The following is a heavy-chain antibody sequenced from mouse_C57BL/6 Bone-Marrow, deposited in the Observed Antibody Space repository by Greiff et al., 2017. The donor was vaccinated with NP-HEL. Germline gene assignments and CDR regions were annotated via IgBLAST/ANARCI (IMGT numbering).Heavy chain of an antibody. CDR2: IYPRDGST. CDR1: GYTFTSYD. J-gene: IGHJ1*03. Sequence: VKLQQSGPELVKPGASVKLSCKASGYTFTSYDINWVKQRPGQGLEWIGWIYPRDGSTKYNEKFKGKATLTVDTSSSTAYMELHSLTSEDSAVYFCARDYYGSRLYWYFDVWGTGTTVTVSS. D-gene: IGHD1-1*01. CDR3: ARDYYGSRLYWYFDV. V-gene: IGHV1-85*01.